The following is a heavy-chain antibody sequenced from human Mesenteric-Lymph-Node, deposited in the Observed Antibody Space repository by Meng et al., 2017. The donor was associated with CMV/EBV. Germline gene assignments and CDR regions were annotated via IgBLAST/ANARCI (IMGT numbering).Heavy chain of an antibody. J-gene: IGHJ3*01. CDR1: GYTLTELS. CDR2: FDPEDGET. D-gene: IGHD2-2*02. CDR3: ATDLSCSSTRCYRRDALDV. Sequence: ASVKVSCKVSGYTLTELSMHWVRQAPGKGLEWMGGFDPEDGETIYAQKFQGRVTMTEDTSTDTVHMELSSLRSEDTAVYYCATDLSCSSTRCYRRDALDVWARGQWSPSPQ. V-gene: IGHV1-24*01.